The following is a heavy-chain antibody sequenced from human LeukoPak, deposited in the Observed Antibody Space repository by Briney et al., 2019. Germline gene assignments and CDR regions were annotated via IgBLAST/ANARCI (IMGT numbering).Heavy chain of an antibody. CDR3: AFLPGIAASDY. CDR2: INPNSGGT. Sequence: ASVKVSCKASGYTFTSYGISWVRQAPGEGLEWMGWINPNSGGTNYAQKFQGRVTMTRDTSISTAYMELSRLRSDDTAVYYCAFLPGIAASDYWGQGTLVTVSS. J-gene: IGHJ4*02. V-gene: IGHV1-2*02. CDR1: GYTFTSYG. D-gene: IGHD6-25*01.